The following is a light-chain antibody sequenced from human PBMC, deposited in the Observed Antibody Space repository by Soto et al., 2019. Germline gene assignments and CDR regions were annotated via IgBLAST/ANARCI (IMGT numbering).Light chain of an antibody. J-gene: IGKJ5*01. CDR3: QQYGNSPIT. CDR1: ERIYSAY. V-gene: IGKV3-20*01. CDR2: GTS. Sequence: EILMTQSPATLALSRGERATLSCRASERIYSAYLGWYQQKPGQAPRLLMYGTSSRATGIPERFSGSGSGTDFTLTISRLAPEDVEVYYCQQYGNSPITFGQGTRLEIK.